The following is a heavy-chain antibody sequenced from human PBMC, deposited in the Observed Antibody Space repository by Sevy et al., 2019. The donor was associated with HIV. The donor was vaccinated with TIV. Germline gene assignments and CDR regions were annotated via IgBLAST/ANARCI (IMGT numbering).Heavy chain of an antibody. V-gene: IGHV3-21*01. J-gene: IGHJ6*02. CDR2: ISSSSSYI. D-gene: IGHD2-2*01. Sequence: GGSLRLSCAASGFTFSSYSMNWVRQAPGKGLEWVSYISSSSSYIYYADSVKGRFTISRDNAKNSLYLQMNSLRAEDTAVYYCAREGWEDIVVVPAAHYYYYYGMDVWGQGTTVTVSS. CDR1: GFTFSSYS. CDR3: AREGWEDIVVVPAAHYYYYYGMDV.